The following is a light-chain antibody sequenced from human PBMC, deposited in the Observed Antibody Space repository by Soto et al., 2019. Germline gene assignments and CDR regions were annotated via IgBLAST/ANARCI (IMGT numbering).Light chain of an antibody. CDR1: NSDVGTNNY. CDR2: DVT. CDR3: CSYAGSSSFRVL. Sequence: QSALTQPRSVSGSPGQSVTISCTGTNSDVGTNNYVSGYQQHPGKAPKLIIYDVTKRPSGVPDRFSGSKSGNTASLIISGLQAADEAEYYCCCCSYAGSSSFRVLFGGGTQLTVL. J-gene: IGLJ2*01. V-gene: IGLV2-11*01.